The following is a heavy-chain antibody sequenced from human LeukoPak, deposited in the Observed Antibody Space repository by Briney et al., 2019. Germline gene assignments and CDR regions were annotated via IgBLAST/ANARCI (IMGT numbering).Heavy chain of an antibody. CDR3: ARDLRWLQFYGDAIDI. J-gene: IGHJ3*02. Sequence: SETLSLTCTVSGGSISSYYWSWIRQPPGKGLEWIGYIYYSGSTNYNPSLKSRVTISVDTSKNQFSLKLSSVTAADTAVYYCARDLRWLQFYGDAIDIWGQGTMVTVSS. CDR1: GGSISSYY. CDR2: IYYSGST. D-gene: IGHD5-24*01. V-gene: IGHV4-59*01.